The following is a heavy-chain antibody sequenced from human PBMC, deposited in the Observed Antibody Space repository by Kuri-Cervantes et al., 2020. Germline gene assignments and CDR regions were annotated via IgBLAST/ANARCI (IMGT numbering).Heavy chain of an antibody. Sequence: AESLSLTCTVSGFSVSNYDWSWIRQPPGKGLEWIRYISHRGSANYNPSLKSRVTISVDTSKNQFSPKLSSVTAADTAVYYCARDPDIVVVPAAMSVLEYWFDPWGQGTLVTVSS. CDR3: ARDPDIVVVPAAMSVLEYWFDP. CDR2: ISHRGSA. D-gene: IGHD2-2*01. V-gene: IGHV4-59*02. CDR1: GFSVSNYD. J-gene: IGHJ5*02.